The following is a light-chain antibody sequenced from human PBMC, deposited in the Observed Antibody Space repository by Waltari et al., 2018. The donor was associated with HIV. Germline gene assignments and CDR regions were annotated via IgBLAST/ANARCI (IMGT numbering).Light chain of an antibody. CDR2: WAS. CDR1: QSLLYGSNNKNY. Sequence: DVVMTQSPDSLTVSVGERATLNCKSSQSLLYGSNNKNYLAWYQQRPGHRPKLLIYWASTRQSGVPDRVSGSGAGTDFSRTISSLQAEDVAVYYCQQYYLVPYTFGQGTKLEIK. CDR3: QQYYLVPYT. V-gene: IGKV4-1*01. J-gene: IGKJ2*01.